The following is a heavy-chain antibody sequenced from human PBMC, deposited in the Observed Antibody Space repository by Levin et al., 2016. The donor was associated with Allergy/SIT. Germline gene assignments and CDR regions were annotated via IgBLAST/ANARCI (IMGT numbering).Heavy chain of an antibody. CDR1: GFTVSSNY. J-gene: IGHJ6*02. V-gene: IGHV3-53*01. CDR2: IYSGGNA. CDR3: AWLGPDVVTLYGTDV. Sequence: GESLKISCAASGFTVSSNYMSWVRQAPGKGLEWVSVIYSGGNAYYRDSVFGRFSISRDTSKNTLYLQMTGLRADDTAVYYCAWLGPDVVTLYGTDVWGQGTTVTVSS. D-gene: IGHD5-12*01.